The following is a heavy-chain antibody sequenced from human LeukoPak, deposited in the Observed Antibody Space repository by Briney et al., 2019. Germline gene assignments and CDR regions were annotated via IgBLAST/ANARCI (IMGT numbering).Heavy chain of an antibody. V-gene: IGHV4-34*01. CDR2: INHSGST. J-gene: IGHJ6*02. CDR3: ARVTMIGEDYYYYGMDV. D-gene: IGHD3-22*01. Sequence: PSETLSLTCAVYGGSFSGYYWSWIRQPPGKGLEWIGEINHSGSTNYNPSLKSRVTMSVDTSKNQFSLKLSSVTAADTAVYYCARVTMIGEDYYYYGMDVWGQGTTVTVSS. CDR1: GGSFSGYY.